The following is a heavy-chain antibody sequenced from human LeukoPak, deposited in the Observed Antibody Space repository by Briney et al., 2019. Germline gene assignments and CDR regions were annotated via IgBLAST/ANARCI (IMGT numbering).Heavy chain of an antibody. CDR3: TTPPTIFGVVPGY. J-gene: IGHJ4*02. CDR1: GFTFSNAW. CDR2: IKSKTDGGTT. Sequence: PGGSLRLSCAASGFTFSNAWMSWVRQAPGKGLEWVGRIKSKTDGGTTDYAAPVKGRFTISGDDSKNTLYLQMNSLKTEDTAVYYCTTPPTIFGVVPGYWGQGTLVTVSS. D-gene: IGHD3-3*01. V-gene: IGHV3-15*01.